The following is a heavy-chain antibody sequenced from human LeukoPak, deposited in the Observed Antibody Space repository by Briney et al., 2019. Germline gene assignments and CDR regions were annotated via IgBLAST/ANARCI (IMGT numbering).Heavy chain of an antibody. CDR2: ISAYNGYT. J-gene: IGHJ3*02. CDR3: ARGDSNYGDAFDI. CDR1: GPTFTSYG. Sequence: ASVKVSCKASGPTFTSYGISGVRQAPGQGLEWMGWISAYNGYTNYAQKLQGRVTMTTDTSTSTAYMELRSLRSDDTAVYYCARGDSNYGDAFDIWGQGTMVTVSS. D-gene: IGHD4-11*01. V-gene: IGHV1-18*01.